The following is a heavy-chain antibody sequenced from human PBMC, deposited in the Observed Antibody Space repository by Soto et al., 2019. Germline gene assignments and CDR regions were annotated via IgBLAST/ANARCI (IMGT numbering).Heavy chain of an antibody. CDR3: ARGIGYYSSGYYYFDY. J-gene: IGHJ4*02. Sequence: EVQLVESGGGLVQPGGSLRLSCAASGFTFSSYSMNWVRQAPGXGLXXXSYISSSSSNRYYADSVKGRFTISRDNAKNSLYLQMNSLRDEDTAVYYCARGIGYYSSGYYYFDYWGQGTLVTVSS. CDR1: GFTFSSYS. D-gene: IGHD3-22*01. V-gene: IGHV3-48*02. CDR2: ISSSSSNR.